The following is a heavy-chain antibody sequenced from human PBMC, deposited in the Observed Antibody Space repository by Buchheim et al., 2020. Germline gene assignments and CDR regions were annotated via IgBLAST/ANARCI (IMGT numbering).Heavy chain of an antibody. Sequence: QVQLQESGPGLVKPSETLSLTCTVSGGSISSYYWSWIRQPPGKGLEWIGYIYYSGSTYYNPSLKSRVTISVDTSKNQFSLKLSSVTAADTAVYYCARLVYYYYMDVWGKGTT. V-gene: IGHV4-59*06. J-gene: IGHJ6*03. D-gene: IGHD4-11*01. CDR1: GGSISSYY. CDR3: ARLVYYYYMDV. CDR2: IYYSGST.